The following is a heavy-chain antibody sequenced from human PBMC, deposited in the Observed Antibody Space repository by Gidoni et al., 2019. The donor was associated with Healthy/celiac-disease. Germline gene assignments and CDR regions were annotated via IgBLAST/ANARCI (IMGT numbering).Heavy chain of an antibody. CDR2: ISWNSVSI. Sequence: EVQLVESGGGLVQPGRSLRLSCAASGFTLEDYAMHWVRQAPGKGLEWVSGISWNSVSIGYADSVKGRFTISRDNAKNSLYLQRNSLRAEDTALYYCAKASIVGATTFDYWGQGTLVTVSS. D-gene: IGHD1-26*01. J-gene: IGHJ4*02. CDR3: AKASIVGATTFDY. CDR1: GFTLEDYA. V-gene: IGHV3-9*01.